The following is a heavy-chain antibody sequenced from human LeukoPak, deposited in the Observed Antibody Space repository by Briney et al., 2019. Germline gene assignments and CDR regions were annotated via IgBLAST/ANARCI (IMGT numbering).Heavy chain of an antibody. CDR1: GFTFSSNA. D-gene: IGHD6-19*01. CDR3: AKETNQAVAGALDY. J-gene: IGHJ4*02. V-gene: IGHV3-23*01. CDR2: ISGSGGST. Sequence: PGGSLRLSCAASGFTFSSNAMSWVRQAPGKGLEWVSAISGSGGSTYYADSVKGRFTISRDNSKNTLYLQMNSLRAEDTAVYYCAKETNQAVAGALDYWGQGTLVTVSS.